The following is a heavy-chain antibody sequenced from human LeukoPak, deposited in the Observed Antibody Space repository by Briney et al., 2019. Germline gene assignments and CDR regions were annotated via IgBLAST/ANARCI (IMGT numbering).Heavy chain of an antibody. Sequence: SETLSLTCTVSGGSISSFSYYWGWIRQPPGRGLEWIGTIYYSGSTYYNPSLKSRVTISTDTSKNQFSLNLRSVTAADTAVYYCARVRGDSPYSLDDWGQGTLVTVSS. CDR3: ARVRGDSPYSLDD. CDR2: IYYSGST. CDR1: GGSISSFSYY. V-gene: IGHV4-39*07. J-gene: IGHJ4*02. D-gene: IGHD2-21*02.